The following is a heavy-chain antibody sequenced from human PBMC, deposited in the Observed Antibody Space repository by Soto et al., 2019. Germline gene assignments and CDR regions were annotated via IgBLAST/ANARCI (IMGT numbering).Heavy chain of an antibody. CDR2: IYYSGST. D-gene: IGHD4-4*01. V-gene: IGHV4-39*01. Sequence: SETLSLTCTVSGGSISSSSYYWGWIRQPPGKGLEWIGSIYYSGSTYYNPSLKSRVTISVDTSKNQFSLKLSSVTAADTAVYYCARHAETTGDYYYYYMDVWGKGTTVTVSS. CDR3: ARHAETTGDYYYYYMDV. J-gene: IGHJ6*03. CDR1: GGSISSSSYY.